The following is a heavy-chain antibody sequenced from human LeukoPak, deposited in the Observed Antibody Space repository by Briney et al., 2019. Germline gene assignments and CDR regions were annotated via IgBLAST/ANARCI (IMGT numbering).Heavy chain of an antibody. D-gene: IGHD6-19*01. Sequence: PSETLSLTCAVYGGSFSGYYWSWIRQPPGKGLEWIGDINHSGSTNYNPSLKSRVTISVDTSKNQFSLKLSSVTAADTAVYCCARTSRYSSGWYTNWGQGTLVTVSS. J-gene: IGHJ4*02. CDR1: GGSFSGYY. V-gene: IGHV4-34*01. CDR3: ARTSRYSSGWYTN. CDR2: INHSGST.